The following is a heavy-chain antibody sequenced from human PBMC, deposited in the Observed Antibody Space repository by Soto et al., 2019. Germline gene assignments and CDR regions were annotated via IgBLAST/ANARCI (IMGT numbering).Heavy chain of an antibody. CDR3: ARDGTLYDSSGYYYLY. Sequence: QVQLVQSGAEVKKPGSSVKVSCKASGGTFSRYAINWVRQAPGQGLEWMGGIIPMFGTANCAQKFQGRVTITADESTNTGYMELRSLISEDTAVYYCARDGTLYDSSGYYYLYWGQGTLVTVSS. D-gene: IGHD3-22*01. CDR2: IIPMFGTA. J-gene: IGHJ4*02. CDR1: GGTFSRYA. V-gene: IGHV1-69*01.